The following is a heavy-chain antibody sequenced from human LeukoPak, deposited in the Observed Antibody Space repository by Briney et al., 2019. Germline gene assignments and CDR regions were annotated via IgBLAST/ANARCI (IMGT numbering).Heavy chain of an antibody. CDR2: INSDGSFT. J-gene: IGHJ3*02. V-gene: IGHV3-74*01. D-gene: IGHD3-16*01. CDR3: ATSGRYAEDAFDI. CDR1: GFTFRTFW. Sequence: PGGSLRLSCAASGFTFRTFWMHWVRQAPGKGLVWVSRINSDGSFTNYADSVKGRFTISRDNAKNTLYLRMNSLRGEDTAIYYCATSGRYAEDAFDIWGQGTMVTVSS.